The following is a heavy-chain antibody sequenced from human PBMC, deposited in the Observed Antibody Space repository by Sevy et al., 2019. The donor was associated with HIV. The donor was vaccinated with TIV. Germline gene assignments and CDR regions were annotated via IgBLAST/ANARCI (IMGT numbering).Heavy chain of an antibody. V-gene: IGHV3-30-3*01. J-gene: IGHJ2*01. Sequence: GGSLRLSCAASGFTFSNYAMHWVRQAPGKGLEWVAVISYDGSNKYYADSVKGRFTIPRDNSKNKLYLQMNSLRAEDTAVHYWARDRGTYCGGDCFYWYFDLWGRGTLVTVSS. CDR2: ISYDGSNK. CDR3: ARDRGTYCGGDCFYWYFDL. D-gene: IGHD2-21*02. CDR1: GFTFSNYA.